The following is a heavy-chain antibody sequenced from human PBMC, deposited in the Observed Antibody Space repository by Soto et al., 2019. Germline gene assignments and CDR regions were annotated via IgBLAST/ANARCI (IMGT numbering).Heavy chain of an antibody. D-gene: IGHD6-19*01. J-gene: IGHJ6*02. CDR3: ARDPSMRIAVAAPYYYYYGMDV. CDR1: GGTFSSYA. CDR2: IIPIFGTA. V-gene: IGHV1-69*13. Sequence: SVRVSCKASGGTFSSYAISWVRQAPGQGLEWMGGIIPIFGTANYAQKFQGRVTITADESTSTAYMELSSLRSEDTAVYYCARDPSMRIAVAAPYYYYYGMDVWGQGTTVTVSS.